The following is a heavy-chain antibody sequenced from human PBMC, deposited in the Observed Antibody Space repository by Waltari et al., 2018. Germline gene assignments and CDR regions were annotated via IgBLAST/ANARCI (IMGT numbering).Heavy chain of an antibody. CDR1: GYTFNGYF. Sequence: QVQLVQSAAEVREPGASMRVSCKTSGYTFNGYFIHWIRQAPGQGLEWMGWSNPSYDDTHFAETVQGRVTMTTDTSVSTAYLELNTLTSDDTAVYYCAREVYYDSSGYYFDWGPGTLVTVSS. D-gene: IGHD3-22*01. V-gene: IGHV1-2*02. J-gene: IGHJ4*02. CDR3: AREVYYDSSGYYFD. CDR2: SNPSYDDT.